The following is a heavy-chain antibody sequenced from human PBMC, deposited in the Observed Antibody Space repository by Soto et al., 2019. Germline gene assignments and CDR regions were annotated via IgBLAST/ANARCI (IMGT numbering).Heavy chain of an antibody. CDR2: IDWDDDK. V-gene: IGHV2-70*12. CDR1: GFSLSTSGMC. CDR3: AHGLLWFGEVNDPRYYFVY. D-gene: IGHD3-10*01. Sequence: GPTLVNPTQTLTLTCTFSGFSLSTSGMCVSWIRQPPGKALEWLALIDWDDDKYYSTSLKTRLTISKDTSKNQVVLTMTNMDPVDTATYYCAHGLLWFGEVNDPRYYFVYWGQGTLVTVSS. J-gene: IGHJ4*02.